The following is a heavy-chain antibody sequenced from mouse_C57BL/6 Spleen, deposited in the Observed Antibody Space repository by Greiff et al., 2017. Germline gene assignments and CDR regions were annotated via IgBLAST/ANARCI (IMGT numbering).Heavy chain of an antibody. CDR2: IYPRDGST. CDR3: ARGDYYGSSAMDY. V-gene: IGHV1-85*01. J-gene: IGHJ4*01. Sequence: QVQLKQSGPELVKPGASVKLSCKASGYTFTSYDINWVKQRPGQGLEWIGWIYPRDGSTKYNEKFKGKATLTVDISSSTAYMELHSLTSEDSAVYFCARGDYYGSSAMDYWGQGTSVTVSS. CDR1: GYTFTSYD. D-gene: IGHD1-1*01.